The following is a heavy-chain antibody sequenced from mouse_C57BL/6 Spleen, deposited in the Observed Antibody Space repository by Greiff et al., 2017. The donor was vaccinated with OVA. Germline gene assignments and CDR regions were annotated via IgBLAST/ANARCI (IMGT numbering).Heavy chain of an antibody. V-gene: IGHV1-61*01. D-gene: IGHD2-4*01. CDR1: GYTFTSYW. CDR2: IYPSDSAT. J-gene: IGHJ2*01. CDR3: ARRGLRGFDY. Sequence: QVQLQQPGAELVRPGSSVKLSCKASGYTFTSYWMDWVKQRPGQGLEWIGNIYPSDSATHYNQKFKDKATLTVDKSSSTAYMQLSSLTSEDSAVYYCARRGLRGFDYWGQGTTLTVSS.